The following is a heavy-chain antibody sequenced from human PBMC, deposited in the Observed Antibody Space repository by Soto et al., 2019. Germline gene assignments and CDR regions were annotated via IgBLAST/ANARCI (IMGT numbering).Heavy chain of an antibody. Sequence: GGSLRLSCAASGFTFSSYGMHWVRQAPGKGLEWVAVISYDGSNKYHADSVKGRFTISRDNSKNTLYLQMNSLRAEDAAVYYCAKEGSGSDTYYFDYWGQRTLVTVS. V-gene: IGHV3-30*18. CDR2: ISYDGSNK. CDR1: GFTFSSYG. D-gene: IGHD5-12*01. CDR3: AKEGSGSDTYYFDY. J-gene: IGHJ4*02.